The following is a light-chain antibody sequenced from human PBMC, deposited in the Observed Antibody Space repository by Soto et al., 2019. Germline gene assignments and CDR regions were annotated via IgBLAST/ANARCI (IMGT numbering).Light chain of an antibody. CDR1: NIGSKN. J-gene: IGLJ3*02. CDR3: QVWDSSTARV. Sequence: SYELTQPLSVSVALGQTARITCGGNNIGSKNVHWYQQKPGQAPVLVIYRDSNRPSGIPERFSGSNSGNTAILTISRAQAGDEADYYCQVWDSSTARVFGGGTPLTVL. V-gene: IGLV3-9*01. CDR2: RDS.